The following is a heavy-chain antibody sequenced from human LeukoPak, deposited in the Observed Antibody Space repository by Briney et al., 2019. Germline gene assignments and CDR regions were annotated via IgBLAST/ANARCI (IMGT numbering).Heavy chain of an antibody. CDR3: AKRGVVIRVILVGFHKQAYYFDS. Sequence: PGGSLRLSCAVSGITVSNYGMSWVRQAPGKGLEWVAGIRDSGGSTKYADSVKGRFTISRDNPKNTLYLQMNSLRVEDTAVYFCAKRGVVIRVILVGFHKQAYYFDSWGQGALVTVSS. J-gene: IGHJ4*02. CDR2: IRDSGGST. V-gene: IGHV3-23*01. D-gene: IGHD3-22*01. CDR1: GITVSNYG.